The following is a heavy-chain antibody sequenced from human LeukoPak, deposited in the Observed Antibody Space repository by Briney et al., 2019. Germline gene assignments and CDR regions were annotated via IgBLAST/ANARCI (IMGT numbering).Heavy chain of an antibody. Sequence: SETLSLTCIVSGDSISSSTHYWGWIRQPPGRGLEWIGSMFYSGHTYYNPSLKSRVTMPIDTSKNQLSLNLSSVTAADTAVYYCARRNMWGWFDPWGQGTLGIVSS. CDR2: MFYSGHT. J-gene: IGHJ5*02. V-gene: IGHV4-39*01. D-gene: IGHD1-26*01. CDR3: ARRNMWGWFDP. CDR1: GDSISSSTHY.